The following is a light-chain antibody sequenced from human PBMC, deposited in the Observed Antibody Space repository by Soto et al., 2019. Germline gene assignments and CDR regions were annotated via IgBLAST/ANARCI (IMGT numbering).Light chain of an antibody. Sequence: QSALTQPPSASGFPGQSVTISCTGTSSDVGYYDYVSWYQQHPGKAPKLVIYEVTKRPSGVPDRVSASKSGNTASLTISGLQAEDEADYYCSSYSISDTPYVFGGGTKVTVL. CDR2: EVT. J-gene: IGLJ1*01. V-gene: IGLV2-8*01. CDR1: SSDVGYYDY. CDR3: SSYSISDTPYV.